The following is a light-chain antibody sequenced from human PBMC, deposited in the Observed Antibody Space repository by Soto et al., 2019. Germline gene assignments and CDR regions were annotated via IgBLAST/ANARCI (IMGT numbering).Light chain of an antibody. Sequence: DIQMTQSPCSLSASVGDRVTITCRASQSISSYLNWYQQKPGKVPKLLIYGASSVQSGVPSRFSGGGSGTDFTLTISSLQPEDYAAYYCQQSYSAPWTFGQGTEVEIK. J-gene: IGKJ1*01. V-gene: IGKV1-39*01. CDR2: GAS. CDR3: QQSYSAPWT. CDR1: QSISSY.